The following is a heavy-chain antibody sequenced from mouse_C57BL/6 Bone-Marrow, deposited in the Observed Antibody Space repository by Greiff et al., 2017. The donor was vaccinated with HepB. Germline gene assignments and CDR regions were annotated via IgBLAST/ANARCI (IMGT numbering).Heavy chain of an antibody. D-gene: IGHD1-1*01. CDR2: IDPSDSYT. J-gene: IGHJ3*01. V-gene: IGHV1-69*01. Sequence: QVQLQQSGAELVMPGASVKLSCKASGYTFTSYWMHWVKQRPGQGLEWIGEIDPSDSYTNYNQKFKGKSTLTVDKSSSTAYMQLSSLTSEDSAVYYCAREYGSSVFAYGGQGTLVTVSA. CDR3: AREYGSSVFAY. CDR1: GYTFTSYW.